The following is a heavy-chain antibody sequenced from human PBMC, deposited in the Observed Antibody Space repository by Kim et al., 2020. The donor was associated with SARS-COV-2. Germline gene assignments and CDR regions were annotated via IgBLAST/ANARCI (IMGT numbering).Heavy chain of an antibody. D-gene: IGHD3-10*01. Sequence: SQKFQGRVTITRDTSASTAYMELSSLRSEDTAVYYCAREHMVRGVIIIYYWGQGTLVTVSS. J-gene: IGHJ4*02. CDR3: AREHMVRGVIIIYY. V-gene: IGHV1-3*01.